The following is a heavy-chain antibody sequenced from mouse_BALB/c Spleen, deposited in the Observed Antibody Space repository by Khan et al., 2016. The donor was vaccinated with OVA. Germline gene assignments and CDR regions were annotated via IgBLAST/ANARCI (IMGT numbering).Heavy chain of an antibody. J-gene: IGHJ3*01. Sequence: DVMLVESGGGLVKPGGSLRLSCAASGFTFSTYAMSWVRQTPEKRLDWVATINSDGDYTYFPDNVTGRFTISRDNAKNTLYLQMTSLRSEDTAIYYCARSPYGNFAYWGQGTLVTVSA. CDR3: ARSPYGNFAY. D-gene: IGHD2-1*01. V-gene: IGHV5-9-1*01. CDR1: GFTFSTYA. CDR2: INSDGDYT.